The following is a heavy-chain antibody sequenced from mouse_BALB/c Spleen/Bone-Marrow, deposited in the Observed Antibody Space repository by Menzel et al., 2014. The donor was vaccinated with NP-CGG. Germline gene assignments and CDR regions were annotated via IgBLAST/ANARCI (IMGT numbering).Heavy chain of an antibody. Sequence: VESGGGLVQPGGSMQLSCVASGLTFSNYWMNWVRQSPEKGLEWVAEIRLKSNNYATHYAESVKGRFTISRDDSISSVYLQMNNLRAEDTGIYYCTRGGSSSFDYWGQGATLTVSS. CDR2: IRLKSNNYAT. D-gene: IGHD1-1*01. V-gene: IGHV6-6*02. J-gene: IGHJ2*01. CDR3: TRGGSSSFDY. CDR1: GLTFSNYW.